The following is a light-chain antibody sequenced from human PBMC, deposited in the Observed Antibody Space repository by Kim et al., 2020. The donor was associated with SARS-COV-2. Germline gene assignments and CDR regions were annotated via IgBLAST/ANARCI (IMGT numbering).Light chain of an antibody. V-gene: IGLV2-14*04. CDR3: SSYTSSSTYV. CDR2: DVI. J-gene: IGLJ1*01. Sequence: GHAIPISCTGTSSDVGGYNHVSWYQQHPGKAPKLMIYDVIKRPSGVSNRFSGSKSGNTASLTISGLQAEDEADYYCSSYTSSSTYVFGTGTKVTVL. CDR1: SSDVGGYNH.